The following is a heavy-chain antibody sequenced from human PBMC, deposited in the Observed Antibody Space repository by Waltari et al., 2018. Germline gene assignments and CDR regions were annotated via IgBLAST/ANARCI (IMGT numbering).Heavy chain of an antibody. CDR2: IIAILGIA. D-gene: IGHD6-13*01. CDR3: ARGLSGSSNAVYYFDY. CDR1: GGPCSSYA. V-gene: IGHV1-69*10. Sequence: QVQLVQSGAEVKKPGSSVKVSCKAAGGPCSSYAISWVRQAPGQGLAWMGGIIAILGIANDDQKFQGRVTITADKTTSTAYMELSSLRSEDTAVYYCARGLSGSSNAVYYFDYWGQGTLVTVSS. J-gene: IGHJ4*02.